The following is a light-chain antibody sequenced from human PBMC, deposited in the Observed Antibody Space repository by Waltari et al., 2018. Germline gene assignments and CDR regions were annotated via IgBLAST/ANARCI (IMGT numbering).Light chain of an antibody. Sequence: DIVLTQSPATLSLSPGERATLSCRASQDIYNYFGWYQQKGGQAPRLLIYHASSRATGIPARFSGSGSAGDFTLTISSLEPEDFAVYYCQQSSERPLTFGGGTKVEIK. CDR1: QDIYNY. J-gene: IGKJ4*01. CDR3: QQSSERPLT. V-gene: IGKV3-11*02. CDR2: HAS.